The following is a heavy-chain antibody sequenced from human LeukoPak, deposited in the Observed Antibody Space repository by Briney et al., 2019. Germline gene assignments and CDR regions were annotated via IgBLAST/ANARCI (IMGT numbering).Heavy chain of an antibody. CDR1: GFTFSSYG. CDR2: IWYDGSNK. D-gene: IGHD6-19*01. V-gene: IGHV3-33*01. Sequence: AGRSLRLSCAASGFTFSSYGMHWVRQAPGKGLEWVAVIWYDGSNKYYADSVKGRFTISRDNSKNTLYLQMNSLRAEDTAVYYCARDGGAAVAPLVKYGMDVWGQGTTVTVSS. CDR3: ARDGGAAVAPLVKYGMDV. J-gene: IGHJ6*02.